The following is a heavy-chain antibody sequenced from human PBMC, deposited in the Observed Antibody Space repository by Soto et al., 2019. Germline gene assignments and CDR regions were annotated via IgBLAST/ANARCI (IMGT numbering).Heavy chain of an antibody. V-gene: IGHV4-4*02. Sequence: SETLSLTGSVSGGSISSSNWLIWFRQPPGKGLEWIGEIYHSGSTNYNPSLKSRVTISVDKSKNHFSLKLSSVTAADTAVYYCARRKQYYYYYYGMDVWGQGTTVTVSS. CDR2: IYHSGST. CDR3: ARRKQYYYYYYGMDV. CDR1: GGSISSSNW. J-gene: IGHJ6*02.